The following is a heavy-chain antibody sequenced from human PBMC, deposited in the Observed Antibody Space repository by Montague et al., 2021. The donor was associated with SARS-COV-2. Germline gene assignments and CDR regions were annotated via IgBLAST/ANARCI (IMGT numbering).Heavy chain of an antibody. CDR2: IYDSGST. CDR3: ARENTVTTFGGPYYIDS. Sequence: SETLSLTCIVSGRSVRSYYWSWIRQPPGKGLEWIGYIYDSGSTNXNPSLKSRVTISVDTSKNQFSLKLSSVTAADTAVYYCARENTVTTFGGPYYIDSWGQGTLVTVSA. D-gene: IGHD4-17*01. J-gene: IGHJ4*02. V-gene: IGHV4-59*02. CDR1: GRSVRSYY.